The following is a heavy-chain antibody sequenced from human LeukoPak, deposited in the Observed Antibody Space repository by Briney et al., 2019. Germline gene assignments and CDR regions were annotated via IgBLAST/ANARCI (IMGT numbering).Heavy chain of an antibody. CDR2: INSDGSST. J-gene: IGHJ6*03. V-gene: IGHV3-74*01. CDR3: AREGTGTLTYYMDV. Sequence: GWSLRLSCAASGFTFSSYWMHWVRQAPGKGLVWVSRINSDGSSTSYADSVKGRFTISRDNAKNTLYLQMNSLRAEDTAVYYCAREGTGTLTYYMDVWGKGTTVTVSS. D-gene: IGHD1-1*01. CDR1: GFTFSSYW.